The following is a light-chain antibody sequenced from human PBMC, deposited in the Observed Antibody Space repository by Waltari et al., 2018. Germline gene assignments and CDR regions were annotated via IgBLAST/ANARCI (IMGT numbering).Light chain of an antibody. CDR2: DVT. CDR3: CSYAGSDTYV. V-gene: IGLV2-11*01. Sequence: QSALTQPRPVSGSPGQSVAIPCPGTSSDVGGYNYVPWYQQHPGKAPIIIIYDVTKRPSGVPDRFSGSKSGNTASLTISGLQAEDEADYYCCSYAGSDTYVFGTGTEVTVL. CDR1: SSDVGGYNY. J-gene: IGLJ1*01.